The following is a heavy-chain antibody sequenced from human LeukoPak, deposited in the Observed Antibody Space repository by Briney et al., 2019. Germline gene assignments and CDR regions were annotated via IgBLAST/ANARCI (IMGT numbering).Heavy chain of an antibody. CDR3: ATGPRADYYDSSGYYPFDY. V-gene: IGHV1-24*01. Sequence: ASVKVSCKVSGYTLTELSMHWVRQAPGKGLEWMGGFDPEDGETIYAQKFQGRVTMTEDTSTDTAYMELSSLRSEDTAVYYCATGPRADYYDSSGYYPFDYWGQGTLVTVSS. CDR1: GYTLTELS. J-gene: IGHJ4*02. D-gene: IGHD3-22*01. CDR2: FDPEDGET.